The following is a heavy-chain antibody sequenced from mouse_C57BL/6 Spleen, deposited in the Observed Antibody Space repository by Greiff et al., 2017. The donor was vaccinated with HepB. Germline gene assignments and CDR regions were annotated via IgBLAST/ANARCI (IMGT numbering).Heavy chain of an antibody. J-gene: IGHJ3*01. CDR2: IDPEDGDT. D-gene: IGHD3-2*02. CDR3: TTRVSSGYYWFAY. V-gene: IGHV14-1*01. Sequence: VQLQQSGAELVRPGASVKLSCTASGFNIKDYYMHWVKQRPEQGLEWIGRIDPEDGDTEYAPKFQGKATMTADTSSNTAYLQLSSLTSEDTAVYYSTTRVSSGYYWFAYWGQGTLVTVSA. CDR1: GFNIKDYY.